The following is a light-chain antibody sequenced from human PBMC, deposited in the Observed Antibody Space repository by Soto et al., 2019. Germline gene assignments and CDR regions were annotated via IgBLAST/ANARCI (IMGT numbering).Light chain of an antibody. Sequence: QSALTQPASVSGSPGQSITISCTGTNNDVGGYNYVSWYQQHPDKAPKLMIYDVSNRPSGVSNRFSGSKSGNTASLTISGLQAEDEADYYCSSYTSSSRVFGGGTKLTV. V-gene: IGLV2-14*01. CDR2: DVS. J-gene: IGLJ2*01. CDR1: NNDVGGYNY. CDR3: SSYTSSSRV.